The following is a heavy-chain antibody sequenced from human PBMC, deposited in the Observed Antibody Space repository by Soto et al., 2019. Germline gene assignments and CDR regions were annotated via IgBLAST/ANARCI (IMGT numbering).Heavy chain of an antibody. CDR2: ISSTGNTI. D-gene: IGHD2-8*02. Sequence: EVQVVESGGGLVQPGGSLRLSCAASGFTFSTYSMNWVRQAPGKGLEWVSYISSTGNTIYYPDSMKGRFTISRDTAKKSLYLQMNSLRAEDTAVYYCARSGYFDYWGQGTLVTVSS. J-gene: IGHJ4*02. V-gene: IGHV3-48*01. CDR1: GFTFSTYS. CDR3: ARSGYFDY.